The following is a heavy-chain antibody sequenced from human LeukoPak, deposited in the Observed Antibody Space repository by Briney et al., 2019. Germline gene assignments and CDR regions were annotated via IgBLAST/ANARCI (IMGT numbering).Heavy chain of an antibody. J-gene: IGHJ4*02. CDR1: GFTVSSNY. CDR2: IYSGGST. CDR3: AREEGYDSNTY. D-gene: IGHD3-22*01. V-gene: IGHV3-53*01. Sequence: GGSLRLSCAASGFTVSSNYMSWVRQAPGKGLEWVSVIYSGGSTYYADAVKGRFTISRDNSKNTLYLQMNSLRAEDTAVYCCAREEGYDSNTYWGQGTLVTVSS.